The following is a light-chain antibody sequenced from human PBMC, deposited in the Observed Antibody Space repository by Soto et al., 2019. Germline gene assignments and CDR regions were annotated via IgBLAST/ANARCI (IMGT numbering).Light chain of an antibody. CDR1: QDIDTH. V-gene: IGKV1-33*01. CDR2: DAP. J-gene: IGKJ4*01. CDR3: QQYDDLPLT. Sequence: DILVIQSPSSLSAAVVDRVTIACQASQDIDTHLNWYQQKTGKAPKLLIYDAPSLDTGVPPRFSGSGSGTHITFTIRRLEPEDIAPYYCQQYDDLPLTFGGGTKVEIK.